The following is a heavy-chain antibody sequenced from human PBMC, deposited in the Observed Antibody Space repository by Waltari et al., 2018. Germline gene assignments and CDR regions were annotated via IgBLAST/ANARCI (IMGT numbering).Heavy chain of an antibody. J-gene: IGHJ4*02. Sequence: QVQLQESGPGLVKPSETLSLTCAVSGGSVISNYWSWIRQSPGKGLEWLGYIYFNEYTDSDPSLRRRVTISVDTSKNQFSLKLLSVTAADTAIYFCARSTTGVRGANSGWDSWGQGTLVSVSS. CDR2: IYFNEYT. V-gene: IGHV4-4*09. D-gene: IGHD3-10*01. CDR3: ARSTTGVRGANSGWDS. CDR1: GGSVISNY.